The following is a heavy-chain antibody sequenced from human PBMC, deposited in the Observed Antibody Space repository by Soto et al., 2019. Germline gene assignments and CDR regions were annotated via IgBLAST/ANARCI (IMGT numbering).Heavy chain of an antibody. J-gene: IGHJ4*02. D-gene: IGHD4-17*01. CDR2: ISYDGSNK. CDR1: GFTFSSYA. Sequence: QVQLVESGGGVVQPGRSLRLSCAASGFTFSSYAMHWVRQAPGKGLEWVAVISYDGSNKYYADSVKGRFTISRDNSKNTLYRQMNSLRAEDTAVYYCASDRVPDYGGNSDQCYFDYWGQGTLVTVSS. V-gene: IGHV3-30-3*01. CDR3: ASDRVPDYGGNSDQCYFDY.